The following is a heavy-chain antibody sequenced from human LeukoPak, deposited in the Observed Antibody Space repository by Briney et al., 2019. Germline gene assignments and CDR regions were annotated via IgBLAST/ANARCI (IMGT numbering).Heavy chain of an antibody. V-gene: IGHV3-7*03. J-gene: IGHJ4*02. Sequence: AGGSLRLSCAASGFTFSSYWMSWVRQAPGKGLEWVANIKQDGSEKYYVDSVKGRFTISRDNAKNSLYLQMNSLRAEDTAVYYCARDGLYYDILTGTFDYWGQGTLVTASS. CDR2: IKQDGSEK. D-gene: IGHD3-9*01. CDR1: GFTFSSYW. CDR3: ARDGLYYDILTGTFDY.